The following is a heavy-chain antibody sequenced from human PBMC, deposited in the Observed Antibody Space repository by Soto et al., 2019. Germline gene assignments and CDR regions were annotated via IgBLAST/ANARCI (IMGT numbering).Heavy chain of an antibody. CDR1: GFTFSSYA. D-gene: IGHD3-3*01. CDR2: ISGSGGST. CDR3: TTDSFLEWLFHDLAFDI. J-gene: IGHJ3*02. Sequence: GGSLRLSCAASGFTFSSYAMSWVRQAPGKGLEWVSAISGSGGSTYYADSVKGRFTISRDNSKNTLYLQMNSLRAEDTAVYYCTTDSFLEWLFHDLAFDIWGQGTMVTVSS. V-gene: IGHV3-23*01.